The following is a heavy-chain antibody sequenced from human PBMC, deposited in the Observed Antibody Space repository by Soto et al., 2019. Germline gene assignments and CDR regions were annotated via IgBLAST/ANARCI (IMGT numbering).Heavy chain of an antibody. J-gene: IGHJ5*02. Sequence: SQTLSLTCAISGDIVSSNSAAWNWIRQSPSRGLEWLGRTYYRSKWYNDYAVSVKSRITINPDTSKNQFSLQLNSVTPEDTAVYYCASDLPRIAAAGHASWFDPWGKGTLVTVSS. CDR1: GDIVSSNSAA. CDR3: ASDLPRIAAAGHASWFDP. CDR2: TYYRSKWYN. V-gene: IGHV6-1*01. D-gene: IGHD6-13*01.